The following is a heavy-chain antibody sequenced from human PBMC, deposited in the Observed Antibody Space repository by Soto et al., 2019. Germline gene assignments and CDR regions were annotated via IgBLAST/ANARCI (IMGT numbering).Heavy chain of an antibody. D-gene: IGHD3-9*01. CDR1: GDSLSSGGHY. CDR3: ARVDHRGYFAILTDY. CDR2: IYDSVNT. V-gene: IGHV4-31*03. J-gene: IGHJ4*02. Sequence: SETLSLTCTVSGDSLSSGGHYWSWIRQHPGKGLEWIGHIYDSVNTYYSPSLRSRVTISADMSKNQFSLNLRSVTAADTAVYYCARVDHRGYFAILTDYWGQGTLVTGSS.